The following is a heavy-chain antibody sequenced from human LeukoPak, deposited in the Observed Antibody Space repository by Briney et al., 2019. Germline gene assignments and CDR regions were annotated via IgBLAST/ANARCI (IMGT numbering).Heavy chain of an antibody. J-gene: IGHJ4*02. D-gene: IGHD1-26*01. CDR1: GHTLTDLS. V-gene: IGHV1-24*01. CDR3: ATGGIYSLLDY. Sequence: ASVKVSCKVSGHTLTDLSTHWVRQAPGRGLEWMGGIDPEDGETIYAQKFQGRVTMTEDTSTDTAYMELSSLRSEDTAVYYCATGGIYSLLDYWGQGNLVTVSS. CDR2: IDPEDGET.